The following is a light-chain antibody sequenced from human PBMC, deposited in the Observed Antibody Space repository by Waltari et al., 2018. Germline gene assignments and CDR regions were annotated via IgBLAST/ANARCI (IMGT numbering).Light chain of an antibody. CDR3: QQYYTTPYT. CDR2: WAS. V-gene: IGKV4-1*01. J-gene: IGKJ4*01. CDR1: QSVFYSPTNKTY. Sequence: DIVMTQSPDSLAVSLGERATINCKSSQSVFYSPTNKTYLAWYRQKPGQPPKLLIYWASTRESGVPDRFSGSGSGTDFTLTISSLQAEDVAVYYCQQYYTTPYTFGGGTKVEIK.